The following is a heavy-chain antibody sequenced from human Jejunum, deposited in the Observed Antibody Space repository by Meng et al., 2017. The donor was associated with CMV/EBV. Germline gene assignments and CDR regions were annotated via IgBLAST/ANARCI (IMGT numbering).Heavy chain of an antibody. J-gene: IGHJ5*02. D-gene: IGHD3-3*02. V-gene: IGHV3-48*03. Sequence: CVASAFTFSSSEMNWVRQAPGKGLEWVAYITGGGNTIYYADSVKGRSTISRDNAKSSLYLQMNSLRAEDAAVYYCARLDLAAFYSWGQGALVTVSS. CDR3: ARLDLAAFYS. CDR2: ITGGGNTI. CDR1: AFTFSSSE.